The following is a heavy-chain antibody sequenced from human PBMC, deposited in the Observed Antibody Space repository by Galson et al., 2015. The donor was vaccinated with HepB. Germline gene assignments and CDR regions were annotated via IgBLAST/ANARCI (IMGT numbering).Heavy chain of an antibody. CDR2: ISYDGSNK. J-gene: IGHJ4*02. D-gene: IGHD6-19*01. Sequence: SLRLSCAASGFTFSSYAMHWVRQAPGKGLEWVAVISYDGSNKYYADSVKGRFTISRDNSKNTLYLQMNSLRAEDTAVYYCARGWLGHFDYWGQGTLVTVSS. CDR3: ARGWLGHFDY. V-gene: IGHV3-30*04. CDR1: GFTFSSYA.